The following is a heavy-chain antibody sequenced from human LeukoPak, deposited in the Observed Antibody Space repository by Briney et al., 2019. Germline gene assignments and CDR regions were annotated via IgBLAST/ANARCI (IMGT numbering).Heavy chain of an antibody. Sequence: GGSLRLSCAASGFTFSSYWMSWVRQAPGKGLEWVANIKQDGSEKYYVDSVKGRFTISRDNAKNSLYLQMNSLRAEDTAVYYCARVQGHIVATDWVDYWGQGTLVTVSS. CDR3: ARVQGHIVATDWVDY. D-gene: IGHD5-12*01. V-gene: IGHV3-7*03. J-gene: IGHJ4*02. CDR1: GFTFSSYW. CDR2: IKQDGSEK.